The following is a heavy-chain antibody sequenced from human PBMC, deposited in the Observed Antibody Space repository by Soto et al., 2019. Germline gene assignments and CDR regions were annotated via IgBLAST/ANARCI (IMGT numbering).Heavy chain of an antibody. V-gene: IGHV1-2*04. CDR2: INPNSGGT. CDR1: GYTFTGYY. Sequence: QVQLVQSGAEVKKPGASVKVSCKASGYTFTGYYMHWVRQAPGQGLEWMGWINPNSGGTNYAQKFQGWVTMTRDTSISTAYMELSRLRSDDTAVYYCARASRITIFGVVKSAFDIWGQGTMVTVSS. D-gene: IGHD3-3*01. J-gene: IGHJ3*02. CDR3: ARASRITIFGVVKSAFDI.